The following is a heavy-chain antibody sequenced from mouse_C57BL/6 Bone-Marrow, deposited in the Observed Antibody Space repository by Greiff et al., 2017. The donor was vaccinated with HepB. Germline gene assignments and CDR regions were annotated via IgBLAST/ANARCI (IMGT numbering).Heavy chain of an antibody. V-gene: IGHV1-26*01. J-gene: IGHJ4*01. CDR2: INPNNGGT. D-gene: IGHD1-1*01. Sequence: VQLQQSGPELVKPGASVKISCKASGYTFTDYYMNWVKQSHGKSLEWIGDINPNNGGTSYNQKFKGKATLTVDKSSSTAYMELRSLTSEDSAVYYCAIPVVYHYYATEYSCQGTPSTVSS. CDR3: AIPVVYHYYATEY. CDR1: GYTFTDYY.